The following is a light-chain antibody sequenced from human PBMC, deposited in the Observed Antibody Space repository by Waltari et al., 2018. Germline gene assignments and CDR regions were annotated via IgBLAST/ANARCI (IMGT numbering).Light chain of an antibody. CDR2: GAS. V-gene: IGKV3-20*01. CDR1: QSVSSSD. Sequence: EIVLTQSPGTLSLSPGERATLSCRASQSVSSSDLPWYQQKPGQAPRLLIYGASSRDTGIPDRFSGSGSGTDFTLTISRLEPEDFAVYYCQQYGSSPDTFGQGTRLEIK. CDR3: QQYGSSPDT. J-gene: IGKJ5*01.